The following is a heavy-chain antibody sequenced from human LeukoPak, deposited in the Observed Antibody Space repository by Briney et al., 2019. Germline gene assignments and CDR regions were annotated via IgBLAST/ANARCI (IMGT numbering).Heavy chain of an antibody. J-gene: IGHJ4*02. V-gene: IGHV3-23*01. CDR3: AKSGYNRFDY. CDR1: GFTFRSYW. CDR2: ISGSGSGGST. D-gene: IGHD5-24*01. Sequence: GGSLRLSCAASGFTFRSYWMHWVRQAPGKGLEWVSNISGSGSGGSTYYADSVKGRFTISRDNSKNTLYLQMNSLRAEDTAVYYCAKSGYNRFDYWGQGTLVTVSS.